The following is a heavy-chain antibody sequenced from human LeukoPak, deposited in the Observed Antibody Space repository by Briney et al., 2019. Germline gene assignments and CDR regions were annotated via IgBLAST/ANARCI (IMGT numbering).Heavy chain of an antibody. J-gene: IGHJ4*02. CDR3: ARGDSSWWYKGGFHYFDY. Sequence: ASVKVSCKASGYTFSGYYMHWVRQAPGQGLEWMGWINPNSGGTNYAQKFQGRVTMTRDTSISTAYMELSRLRSDDTAVYYCARGDSSWWYKGGFHYFDYWGQGTLVTVPS. CDR2: INPNSGGT. D-gene: IGHD6-19*01. V-gene: IGHV1-2*02. CDR1: GYTFSGYY.